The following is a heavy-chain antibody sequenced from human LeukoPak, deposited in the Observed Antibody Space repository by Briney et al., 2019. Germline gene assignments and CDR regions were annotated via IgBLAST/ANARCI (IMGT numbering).Heavy chain of an antibody. CDR3: ARRGVRYWSAFDI. CDR1: GGSISSYY. J-gene: IGHJ3*02. V-gene: IGHV4-59*08. D-gene: IGHD3-10*01. Sequence: SETLSLTCSVSGGSISSYYWSWIRQPPGKGLEWIGYIYYSGSTNYNPSLKSRVTISVDTSKNQFSLKLSSVTAADTAVYYCARRGVRYWSAFDIWGQGTMVTVSS. CDR2: IYYSGST.